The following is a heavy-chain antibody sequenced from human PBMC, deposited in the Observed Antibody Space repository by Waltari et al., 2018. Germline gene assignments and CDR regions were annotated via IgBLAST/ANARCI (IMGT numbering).Heavy chain of an antibody. Sequence: EVQLVESGGGLVQPGGSLRLSCAASEFIFSNYEMNWVRQTTGKGLEWLSYISSSGVTIYYAASVEGRFTISRDNAKKSLYLQMNSLRAEDTAVYYCARDQEIIVGGMDVWGQGTAVTVSS. CDR3: ARDQEIIVGGMDV. D-gene: IGHD3-22*01. J-gene: IGHJ6*02. V-gene: IGHV3-48*03. CDR2: ISSSGVTI. CDR1: EFIFSNYE.